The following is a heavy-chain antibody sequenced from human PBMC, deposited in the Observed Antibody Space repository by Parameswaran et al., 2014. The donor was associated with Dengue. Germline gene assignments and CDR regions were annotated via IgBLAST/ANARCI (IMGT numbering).Heavy chain of an antibody. CDR3: ARDLRLIDASGWYPYFDY. CDR2: IIPLFGTT. D-gene: IGHD6-19*01. V-gene: IGHV1-69*06. J-gene: IGHJ4*02. Sequence: SWVRQAPGQGLEWMGGIIPLFGTTNYAQKFQDRVTITADKSTSTAYMEVSSLRSEDTAVYYCARDLRLIDASGWYPYFDYWGQGTLVTVSS.